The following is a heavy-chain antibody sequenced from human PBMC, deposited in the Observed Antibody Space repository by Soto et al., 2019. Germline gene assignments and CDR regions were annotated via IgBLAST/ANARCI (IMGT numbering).Heavy chain of an antibody. D-gene: IGHD5-12*01. CDR3: ARDSPGRDGYNWDYYYGMDV. V-gene: IGHV3-48*01. J-gene: IGHJ6*02. CDR1: GFNFSSYS. Sequence: PVGSLILSCAASGFNFSSYSMNWVRTAPGKGLEWVSYIGIGSSTKYYADSVKGRFTISRDNSKNTLYLQMNSLRAEDTAVYYCARDSPGRDGYNWDYYYGMDVWGQGTTVTVSS. CDR2: IGIGSSTK.